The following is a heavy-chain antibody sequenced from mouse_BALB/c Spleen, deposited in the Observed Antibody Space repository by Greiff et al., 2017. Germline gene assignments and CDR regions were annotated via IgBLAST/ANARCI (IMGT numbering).Heavy chain of an antibody. V-gene: IGHV1-19*01. Sequence: VHVKQSGPELVKPGASVKMSCKASGYTFTDYYMDWVKQSHGESFEWIGRVNPYNGGTSYNQKFKGKATLTVDKSSSTAYMELNSLTSEDSAVYYCARQGDYYGSTLMDYWGQGTSVTVSS. J-gene: IGHJ4*01. CDR3: ARQGDYYGSTLMDY. D-gene: IGHD1-1*01. CDR2: VNPYNGGT. CDR1: GYTFTDYY.